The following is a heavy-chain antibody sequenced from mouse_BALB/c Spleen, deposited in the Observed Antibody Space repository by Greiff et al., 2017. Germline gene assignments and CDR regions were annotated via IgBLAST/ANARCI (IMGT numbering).Heavy chain of an antibody. CDR3: ARRPRYGSSYGDAMDY. D-gene: IGHD1-1*01. CDR1: GFSLTGYG. CDR2: IWGDGST. Sequence: QVQLQQSGPGLVAPSQSLSITCTASGFSLTGYGVNWVRQPPGKGLEWLGMIWGDGSTDYNSALKSRLSISKDNSKSQVFLKMNSLQTDDTARYYCARRPRYGSSYGDAMDYWGQGTSVTVSS. V-gene: IGHV2-6-7*01. J-gene: IGHJ4*01.